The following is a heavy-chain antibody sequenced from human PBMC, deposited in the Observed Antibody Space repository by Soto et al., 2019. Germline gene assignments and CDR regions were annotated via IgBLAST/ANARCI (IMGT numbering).Heavy chain of an antibody. D-gene: IGHD2-8*01. Sequence: EVQLVESGGGLVQPGRSLRLSCAASGFTFDDYAMHWVRQAPGKGLEWVSGSSWNSGSIGYADSVKGRLTISRDNAKNSLYLQMNSLRAEDTAVYYCAKSPYSCINGVCDNEGFDDWGQGTLVTVSS. CDR3: AKSPYSCINGVCDNEGFDD. J-gene: IGHJ4*02. V-gene: IGHV3-9*01. CDR2: SSWNSGSI. CDR1: GFTFDDYA.